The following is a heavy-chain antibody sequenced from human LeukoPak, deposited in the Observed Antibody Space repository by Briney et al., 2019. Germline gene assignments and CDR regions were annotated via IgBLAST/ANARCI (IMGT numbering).Heavy chain of an antibody. J-gene: IGHJ4*02. V-gene: IGHV1-69*13. CDR1: GGTFSSYA. D-gene: IGHD4-17*01. CDR2: IIPIFGTA. Sequence: SVKVSCKASGGTFSSYAISWVRQAPGQGLEWMGGIIPIFGTANYAQKFQGRVTITADESTSTAYMELSSLRSEDTAVYYCARLQQDGDYHFDYWGQGTLVTVSS. CDR3: ARLQQDGDYHFDY.